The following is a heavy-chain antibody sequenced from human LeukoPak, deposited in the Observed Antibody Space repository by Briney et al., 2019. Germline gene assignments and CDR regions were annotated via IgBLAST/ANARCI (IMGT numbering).Heavy chain of an antibody. CDR1: GFTFSSYG. CDR3: AKPYCTATRCYLYLYGMDV. J-gene: IGHJ6*02. D-gene: IGHD2-8*01. Sequence: GGSLRLSCAASGFTFSSYGMHWVRQAPGKGLEWVAVISYDGSNKYYADSVKGRFTISRDSSKNTVDLHLDSLRPEDTAVYYCAKPYCTATRCYLYLYGMDVWGQGTTVTVSS. V-gene: IGHV3-30*18. CDR2: ISYDGSNK.